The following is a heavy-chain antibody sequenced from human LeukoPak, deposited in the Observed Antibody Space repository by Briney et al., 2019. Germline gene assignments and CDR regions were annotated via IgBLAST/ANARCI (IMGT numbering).Heavy chain of an antibody. Sequence: GSLRLSCAASGFTFSNYWMHWVRQVPGKGLVWVSRINPGGSSTTYADSVKGRFTISRDNAKNTLYLQMNSLRAEDTAVYYCARSNQADDYWGQGTLVTVSS. D-gene: IGHD4-11*01. CDR1: GFTFSNYW. J-gene: IGHJ4*02. CDR2: INPGGSST. CDR3: ARSNQADDY. V-gene: IGHV3-74*01.